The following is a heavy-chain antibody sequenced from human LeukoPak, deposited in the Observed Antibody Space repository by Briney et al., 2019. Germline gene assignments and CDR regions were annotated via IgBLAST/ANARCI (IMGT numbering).Heavy chain of an antibody. J-gene: IGHJ4*02. D-gene: IGHD5-18*01. V-gene: IGHV3-74*01. CDR3: ARDSATAMVPDY. CDR1: GFTFSSYW. Sequence: GGSLRPSCAASGFTFSSYWMHWVRQAPGKGLVWVSRINSDGSSTSYADSVKGRFTISRDNAKNTLYLQMNSLRAEDTAVYYCARDSATAMVPDYWGQGTLVTVSS. CDR2: INSDGSST.